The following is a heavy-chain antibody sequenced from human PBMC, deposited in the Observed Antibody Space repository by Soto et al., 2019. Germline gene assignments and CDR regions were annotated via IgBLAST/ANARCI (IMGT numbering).Heavy chain of an antibody. Sequence: EVQLLESGGGLVQPGGSLRLSCAASGFTFSSYAMSWVRQAPGKGLEWVSAISGSGGSTYYGDSVKGRFTSSRDSSKSSLYLQTSSLRAEDTGVYCCAKDGGSTRGGIDYWGQGSLVTVSS. D-gene: IGHD1-26*01. V-gene: IGHV3-23*01. J-gene: IGHJ4*02. CDR2: ISGSGGST. CDR3: AKDGGSTRGGIDY. CDR1: GFTFSSYA.